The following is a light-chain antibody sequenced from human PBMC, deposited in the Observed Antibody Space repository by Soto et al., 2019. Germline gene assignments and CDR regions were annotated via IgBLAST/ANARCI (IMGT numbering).Light chain of an antibody. V-gene: IGKV3-20*01. Sequence: ELVLTQSPGTLSLSPGERATLSCRASQSVSSSYLSWYQQKPGQAPRLLIYAASIRTTGIPDRFSGSGSGTDFTLTITRLEPEDFAVFYCQHYYDSQGLTFGGGTKVE. CDR1: QSVSSSY. J-gene: IGKJ4*01. CDR2: AAS. CDR3: QHYYDSQGLT.